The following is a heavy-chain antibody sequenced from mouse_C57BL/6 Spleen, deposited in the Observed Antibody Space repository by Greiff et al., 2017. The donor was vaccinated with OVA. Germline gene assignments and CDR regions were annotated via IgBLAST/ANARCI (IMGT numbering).Heavy chain of an antibody. J-gene: IGHJ1*03. D-gene: IGHD1-1*01. CDR3: ARKQAVVDWYFEV. CDR2: IYPGSGST. CDR1: GYTFTSYW. Sequence: VQLQQPGAELVKPGASVKMSCKASGYTFTSYWITWVKQRPGQGLEWIGDIYPGSGSTNYNEKFKSKATLTVDTSSSTAYMQLSSLTSEDSAVYYCARKQAVVDWYFEVWGTGTTVTVSS. V-gene: IGHV1-55*01.